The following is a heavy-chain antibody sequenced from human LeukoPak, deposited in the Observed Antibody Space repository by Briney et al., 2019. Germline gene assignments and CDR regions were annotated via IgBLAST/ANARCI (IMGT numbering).Heavy chain of an antibody. CDR2: IRYDGNNK. D-gene: IGHD1-26*01. Sequence: PGGSLRLSCAASGFTFSSYGMYWVRQAPGKGLEWVTFIRYDGNNKYYADSVKGRFTISRDNSKNTLYLQMNSLRAEDTAVYYCAKAGSIRFDYWGQGTLVTVSS. V-gene: IGHV3-30*02. CDR3: AKAGSIRFDY. CDR1: GFTFSSYG. J-gene: IGHJ4*02.